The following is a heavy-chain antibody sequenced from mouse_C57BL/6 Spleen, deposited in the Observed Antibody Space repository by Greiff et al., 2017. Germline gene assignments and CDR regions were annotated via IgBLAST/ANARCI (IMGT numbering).Heavy chain of an antibody. CDR3: AREGGFYYYGSSSYYYAMDY. J-gene: IGHJ4*01. D-gene: IGHD1-1*01. Sequence: VQLQQSGAELARPGASVKLSCKASGYTFTSYGISWVKQRTGQGLEWIGEIYPRSGNTYYNEKFKGKATLTADKSSSTAYMELRSLTSEDSAVYFCAREGGFYYYGSSSYYYAMDYWGQGTSVTVSS. CDR1: GYTFTSYG. V-gene: IGHV1-81*01. CDR2: IYPRSGNT.